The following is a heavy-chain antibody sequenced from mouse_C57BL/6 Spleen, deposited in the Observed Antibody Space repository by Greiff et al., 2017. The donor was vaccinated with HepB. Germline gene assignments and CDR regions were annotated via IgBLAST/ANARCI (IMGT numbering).Heavy chain of an antibody. CDR2: ISSGSSTI. V-gene: IGHV5-17*01. CDR1: GFTFSDYG. Sequence: EVKLVEPGGGLVKPGGSLKLSCAASGFTFSDYGMHWVRQAPEKGLEWVAYISSGSSTIYYADTVKGRFTISRDNAKNTLFLQMTSLRSEDTAMYYCARLLRGGYAMDYWGQGTSVTVSS. D-gene: IGHD1-1*01. J-gene: IGHJ4*01. CDR3: ARLLRGGYAMDY.